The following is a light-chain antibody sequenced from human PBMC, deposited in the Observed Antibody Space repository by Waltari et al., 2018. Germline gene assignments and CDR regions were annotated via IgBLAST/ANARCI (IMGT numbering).Light chain of an antibody. V-gene: IGKV3-15*01. J-gene: IGKJ1*01. Sequence: EVVMTQSPATLSVSPGERATLSCRASHSVKTNLAWYQQKPGQAPRLVIFDASTRATGIPARFSGSGSGTEFTLTISSLQPEDSAVYYCQQRSNWPVTFGQGTRVETK. CDR1: HSVKTN. CDR3: QQRSNWPVT. CDR2: DAS.